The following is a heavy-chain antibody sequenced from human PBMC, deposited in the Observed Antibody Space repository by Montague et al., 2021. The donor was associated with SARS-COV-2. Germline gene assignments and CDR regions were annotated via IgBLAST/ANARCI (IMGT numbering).Heavy chain of an antibody. CDR3: ASGRMVPYSSSWTTLYCNYGMDV. D-gene: IGHD6-13*01. CDR1: GDSVSSNSAA. CDR2: TYYRSKWYN. V-gene: IGHV6-1*01. Sequence: CAISGDSVSSNSAAWNWVRQSPSRGLEWLGRTYYRSKWYNDYAVSVKSRITINPDTSKNQFSLQLNSVTPEDTAVYYCASGRMVPYSSSWTTLYCNYGMDVWGQGTTVTVSS. J-gene: IGHJ6*02.